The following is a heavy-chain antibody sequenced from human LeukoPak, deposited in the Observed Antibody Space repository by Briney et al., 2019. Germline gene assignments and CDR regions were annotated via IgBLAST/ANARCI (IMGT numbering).Heavy chain of an antibody. CDR1: GFSLTTYGVA. J-gene: IGHJ4*02. V-gene: IGHV2-5*02. Sequence: SGPTLVNPTQPLTLTCTFSGFSLTTYGVAVGWIRQPPGKALEWLALIYYDDDDRYSPSLKNRLTITKDTSKEQVVLTMTNMDPVDTATYYCAHMGYCGNSNCYGFDYWGPGTLVTVSS. CDR2: IYYDDDD. CDR3: AHMGYCGNSNCYGFDY. D-gene: IGHD2-21*01.